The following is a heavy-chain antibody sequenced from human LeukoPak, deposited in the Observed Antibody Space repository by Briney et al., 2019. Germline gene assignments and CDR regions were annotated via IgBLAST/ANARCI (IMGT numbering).Heavy chain of an antibody. CDR1: GYTFTSYD. CDR3: ARGLALWFGEALGY. Sequence: ASVKVSCKASGYTFTSYDINWVRQATGQGLEWMGWMNPNSGNTGYAQKFQGRVTMTRNTSISTAYMELSSLRSEDTAVYYCARGLALWFGEALGYWGQGTLVTVSS. D-gene: IGHD3-10*01. V-gene: IGHV1-8*01. J-gene: IGHJ4*02. CDR2: MNPNSGNT.